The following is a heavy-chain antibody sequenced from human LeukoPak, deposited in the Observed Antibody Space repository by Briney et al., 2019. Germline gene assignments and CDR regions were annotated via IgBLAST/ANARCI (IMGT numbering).Heavy chain of an antibody. V-gene: IGHV4-59*11. CDR3: ARVWGSGWPMAPNRFDP. Sequence: SETLSLTCTVSGGSISSHYWSWIRQPPGKGLEWIGYIYYSGSTNYNPSLKSRVTISVDTSKNQFSLKLSSVTAADTAVYYCARVWGSGWPMAPNRFDPWGQGTLVTVSS. D-gene: IGHD6-19*01. J-gene: IGHJ5*02. CDR2: IYYSGST. CDR1: GGSISSHY.